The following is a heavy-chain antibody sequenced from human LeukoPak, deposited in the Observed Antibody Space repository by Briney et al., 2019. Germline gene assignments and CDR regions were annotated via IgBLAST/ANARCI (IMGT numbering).Heavy chain of an antibody. D-gene: IGHD2-2*02. Sequence: KPSETLSLTRAVYGGSFSGYYWSWIRQPPGKGLEWIGEINHSGSTNYNPSLKSRVTISVDTSKNQFSLKLSSVTAADTAVYYCARGFRYCSSTSCYRRYYYYYMDVWGKGTTVTVSS. CDR3: ARGFRYCSSTSCYRRYYYYYMDV. CDR2: INHSGST. V-gene: IGHV4-34*01. J-gene: IGHJ6*03. CDR1: GGSFSGYY.